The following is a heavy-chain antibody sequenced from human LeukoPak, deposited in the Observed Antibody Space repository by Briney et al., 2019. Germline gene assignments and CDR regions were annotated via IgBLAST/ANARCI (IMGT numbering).Heavy chain of an antibody. Sequence: GGSLRLSCAASGFTFSSYWMSWVRQAPGKGLEWVANIKQDGSEKYYVDSVKGRFTISRDNAKNSLSLQMNSLRAEDTAVYYCARDPPYSGSYFQHWGQGTLVTVSS. D-gene: IGHD1-26*01. CDR2: IKQDGSEK. CDR1: GFTFSSYW. CDR3: ARDPPYSGSYFQH. J-gene: IGHJ1*01. V-gene: IGHV3-7*01.